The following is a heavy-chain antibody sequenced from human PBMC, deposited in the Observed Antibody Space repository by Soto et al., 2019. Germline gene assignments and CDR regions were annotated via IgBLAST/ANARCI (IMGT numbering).Heavy chain of an antibody. D-gene: IGHD3-16*01. V-gene: IGHV3-21*01. CDR1: GFTFSSYS. CDR2: ISSSSSYI. Sequence: EVQLVESGGGLVKPGGSLRLSCAASGFTFSSYSMNWVRQAPGKGLEWVSSISSSSSYIYYADSVKGRFTISRENAKNSLYLQMNSLSAEDTAVYYCARANDYIWGSYPWSLDYWGQGTLVTVSS. J-gene: IGHJ4*02. CDR3: ARANDYIWGSYPWSLDY.